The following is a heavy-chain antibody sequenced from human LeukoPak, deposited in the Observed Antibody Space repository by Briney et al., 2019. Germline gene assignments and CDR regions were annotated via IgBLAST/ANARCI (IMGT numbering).Heavy chain of an antibody. J-gene: IGHJ6*04. CDR2: IRSKSDAGTM. Sequence: GGSLRLSCTASGFNFRSAWMSWARQAPGKGLEWVGRIRSKSDAGTMDYAAHVEGRFTISRDDSKNMVYLDMNSLKTEDTAVYYCGGRRVWGNGTVVTVSS. V-gene: IGHV3-15*01. CDR3: GGRRV. D-gene: IGHD3-16*01. CDR1: GFNFRSAW.